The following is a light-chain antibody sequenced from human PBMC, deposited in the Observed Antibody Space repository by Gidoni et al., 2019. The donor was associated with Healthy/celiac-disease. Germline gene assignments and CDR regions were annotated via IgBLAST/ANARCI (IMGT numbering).Light chain of an antibody. CDR2: KAS. V-gene: IGKV1-5*03. Sequence: DIQMTQSPSTLSASVGDRVTITCRASQSIRSWLAWYQQKPGKAPKLLIQKASTLESGVPSRLSGSGSGTEFTLTISSLQPDDFATYYCQQYNSYPLTFGGXTKVEIK. CDR3: QQYNSYPLT. J-gene: IGKJ4*01. CDR1: QSIRSW.